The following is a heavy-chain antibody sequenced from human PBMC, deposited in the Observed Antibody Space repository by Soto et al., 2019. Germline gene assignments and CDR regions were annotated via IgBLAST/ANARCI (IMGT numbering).Heavy chain of an antibody. V-gene: IGHV1-3*05. Sequence: QVHLVQSGAEEKKPGASVKLSCKASGYTFTNYAIHWVRQVPGQRLEWMAWINGDNGYTRISQDFQGRVTVTRDPSASTAYMELSSLRSEDTAVYYCAKDSTWGSFRRHGLDVWGQGTMVSVSS. CDR3: AKDSTWGSFRRHGLDV. CDR1: GYTFTNYA. J-gene: IGHJ3*01. D-gene: IGHD3-16*02. CDR2: INGDNGYT.